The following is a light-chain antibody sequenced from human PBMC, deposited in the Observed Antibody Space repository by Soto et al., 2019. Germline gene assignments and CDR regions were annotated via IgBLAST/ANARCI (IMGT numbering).Light chain of an antibody. CDR2: EVD. V-gene: IGLV2-8*01. CDR1: SGDVGGYNY. J-gene: IGLJ1*01. CDR3: SSYGGSNNYV. Sequence: QSALTQPPSASGSPGQSVTISCTGTSGDVGGYNYVSWYQQHPGKAPKLMIYEVDKRPSGVPDRFSGSKSGNTASLTVSGLQAEDEADFYCSSYGGSNNYVFGTGTKVTVL.